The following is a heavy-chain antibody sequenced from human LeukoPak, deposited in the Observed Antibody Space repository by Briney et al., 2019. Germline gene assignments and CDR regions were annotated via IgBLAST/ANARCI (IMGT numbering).Heavy chain of an antibody. Sequence: ASVKVSCKASGYTFIGYYMHWVRQAPGQGLEWMGWINPNSGGTNYAQEFQGRVTTTRDRSISTAYMELSRLRSDDTAVYYCARDDALVATGSFDYWGQGTLVTVSS. CDR3: ARDDALVATGSFDY. V-gene: IGHV1-2*02. D-gene: IGHD5-12*01. CDR1: GYTFIGYY. CDR2: INPNSGGT. J-gene: IGHJ4*02.